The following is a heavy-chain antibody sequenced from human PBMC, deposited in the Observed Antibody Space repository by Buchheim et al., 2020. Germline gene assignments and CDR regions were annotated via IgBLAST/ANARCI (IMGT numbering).Heavy chain of an antibody. Sequence: QVQLVESGGGVVQPGRSLRLSCAASGFTFSSYGMHWVRQAPGKGLEWVAVISYDGSNKYYADSEKGRFTISRDNAKNSLYLQMNSLRAEDTAVYYCARESGRDFWSGYSRRNYYYYGMDVWGQGTT. J-gene: IGHJ6*02. CDR2: ISYDGSNK. D-gene: IGHD3-3*01. V-gene: IGHV3-30*03. CDR3: ARESGRDFWSGYSRRNYYYYGMDV. CDR1: GFTFSSYG.